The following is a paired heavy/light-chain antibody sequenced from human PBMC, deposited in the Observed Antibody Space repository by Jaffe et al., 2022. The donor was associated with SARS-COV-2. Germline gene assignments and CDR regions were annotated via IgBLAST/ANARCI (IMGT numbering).Light chain of an antibody. V-gene: IGKV4-1*01. CDR3: QQYLFTPWT. CDR1: QSVLYSSNNKNY. CDR2: WAS. J-gene: IGKJ1*01. Sequence: DIVMTQSPASLAVSLGERATINCKSSQSVLYSSNNKNYLAWYQQRPGQPPNLLIYWASTRESGVPDRFSGSGSGTDFTLTISSLQAEDVAVYYCQQYLFTPWTFGQGTKVEIK.
Heavy chain of an antibody. Sequence: EVLLVESGGGLVQPGGSLRLSCAASGFTFTSYTMTWVRQAPGRGLEWVSSITGSGDTTYYADSVKGRFTITRDNSKNTLFVQMNSLRAEDTAIYYCARYIMGSTVDFWGQGTLVTVSS. J-gene: IGHJ4*02. CDR2: ITGSGDTT. CDR3: ARYIMGSTVDF. D-gene: IGHD5-12*01. V-gene: IGHV3-23*04. CDR1: GFTFTSYT.